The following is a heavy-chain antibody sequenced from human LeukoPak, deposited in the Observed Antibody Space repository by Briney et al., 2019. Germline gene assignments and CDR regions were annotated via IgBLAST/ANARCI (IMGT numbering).Heavy chain of an antibody. Sequence: GSLRLSCVVSGITLSNYAMSWVRQAPGKGLEWVANINHEGGDIQYVDSVKGRFTISRDNAKDSVYLQMNSLRAEDTAVYHCATYINWVAGDVWGQGTTVTVSS. CDR1: GITLSNYA. CDR2: INHEGGDI. D-gene: IGHD1-1*01. J-gene: IGHJ6*02. CDR3: ATYINWVAGDV. V-gene: IGHV3-7*01.